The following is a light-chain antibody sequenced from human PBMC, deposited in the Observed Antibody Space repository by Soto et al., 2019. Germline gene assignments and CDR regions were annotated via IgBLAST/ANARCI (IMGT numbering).Light chain of an antibody. V-gene: IGKV3-15*01. CDR1: ESINRN. CDR3: QQRKSWPT. J-gene: IGKJ3*01. Sequence: EIVMTQSPSTLPVSPWERFTLSFRASESINRNLVWYQKRPGQAPRLVIYGASTRATGIPARFSGSGSGTDFTLTISSLEPEDFAVYYCQQRKSWPTFGPGTKVDIK. CDR2: GAS.